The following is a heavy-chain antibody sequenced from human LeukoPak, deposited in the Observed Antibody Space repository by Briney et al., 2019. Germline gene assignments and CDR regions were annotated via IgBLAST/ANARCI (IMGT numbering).Heavy chain of an antibody. J-gene: IGHJ4*02. CDR1: GGSMSGHY. V-gene: IGHV4-59*11. CDR2: IYYSGST. D-gene: IGHD3-22*01. Sequence: SETLSLTCTVSGGSMSGHYWSWIRQPPGKGLEWIGYIYYSGSTSYNPSLKSRVTISVDTSKNQFSLKLSSVTAADTAVYYCARDNGYYDSSGYLDYWGQGTLVTVSS. CDR3: ARDNGYYDSSGYLDY.